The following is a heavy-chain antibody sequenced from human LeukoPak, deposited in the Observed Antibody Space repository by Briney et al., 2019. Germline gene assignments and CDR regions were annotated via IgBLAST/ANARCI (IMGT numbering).Heavy chain of an antibody. D-gene: IGHD1-14*01. V-gene: IGHV3-7*01. CDR1: GFTFSTYW. CDR3: ARDSFETDIDY. Sequence: TGRSLRLSCAVSGFTFSTYWMSWVRQAPGKGLEWVGNIKEDGSEKYYVDSMKGRFTISRDNAKNSLYLQMNSLRVEDTAVYYCARDSFETDIDYWGQGTLVTVSS. J-gene: IGHJ4*02. CDR2: IKEDGSEK.